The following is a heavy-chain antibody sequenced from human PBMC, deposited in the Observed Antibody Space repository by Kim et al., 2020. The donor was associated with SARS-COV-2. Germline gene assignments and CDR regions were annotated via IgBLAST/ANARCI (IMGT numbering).Heavy chain of an antibody. CDR3: AHLPLYYYYGMDV. Sequence: YSPSLKSRLTITKDTSKHPVVLTMTNMDPVDTATYYCAHLPLYYYYGMDVWGQGTTVTVSS. V-gene: IGHV2-5*01. J-gene: IGHJ6*02.